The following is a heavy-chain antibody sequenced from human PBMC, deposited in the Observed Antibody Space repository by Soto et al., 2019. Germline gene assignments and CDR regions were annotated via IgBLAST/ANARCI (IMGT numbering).Heavy chain of an antibody. CDR2: ISYDGSNK. CDR3: AKDRRYSGYYFDY. J-gene: IGHJ4*02. CDR1: GFTFSSYG. V-gene: IGHV3-30*18. Sequence: QVQLVESGGGVVQPGRSLRLSCAASGFTFSSYGMHWVRQAPGKGLEWVAVISYDGSNKYYADSVKGRFTISRDNSKNMLYLQMNSLRAEDTAVYYCAKDRRYSGYYFDYWGQGTLVTVSS. D-gene: IGHD1-26*01.